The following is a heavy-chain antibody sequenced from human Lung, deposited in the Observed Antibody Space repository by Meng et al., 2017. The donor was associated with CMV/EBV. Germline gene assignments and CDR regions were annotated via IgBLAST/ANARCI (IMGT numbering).Heavy chain of an antibody. Sequence: LSCTVSGGSISGSGYFWSWIRQHPGKGLEWIGFIYDSGSTDYNPSLKSRLTISVDTSKSQFSLKLTSATAADTAVYYCARGPGPITISGSDGFDIXGQGXVVTVSS. CDR2: IYDSGST. J-gene: IGHJ3*02. CDR1: GGSISGSGYF. V-gene: IGHV4-31*03. CDR3: ARGPGPITISGSDGFDI. D-gene: IGHD3-3*01.